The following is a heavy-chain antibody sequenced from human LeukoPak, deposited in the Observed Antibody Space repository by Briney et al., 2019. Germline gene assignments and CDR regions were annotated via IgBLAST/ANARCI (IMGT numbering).Heavy chain of an antibody. CDR2: ISYSGGT. Sequence: PSETLSLTCTVSGGSVSSGGYYWSWIRQPPGTGLEWVGYISYSGGTYYNPSLKSRVTISVDTSKNQFSLKLSSVTAADTAVYYCARVLSSSWYPDYFDYWGQGTLVTVSS. V-gene: IGHV4-61*08. D-gene: IGHD6-13*01. CDR3: ARVLSSSWYPDYFDY. CDR1: GGSVSSGGYY. J-gene: IGHJ4*02.